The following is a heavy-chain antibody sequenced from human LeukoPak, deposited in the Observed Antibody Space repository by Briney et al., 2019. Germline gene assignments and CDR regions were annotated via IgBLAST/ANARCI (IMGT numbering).Heavy chain of an antibody. V-gene: IGHV3-21*01. J-gene: IGHJ4*02. Sequence: GGSLRPSCAASGFTFSDYSMNWVRQAPGKGLEWVSSISDDSNYIYYADSVKGRFTISRDNAKNSLYLQMNSLRAEDTAVYYCANHLACGSTSCPSFDYWGQGTLVTVSS. CDR3: ANHLACGSTSCPSFDY. CDR1: GFTFSDYS. D-gene: IGHD2-2*01. CDR2: ISDDSNYI.